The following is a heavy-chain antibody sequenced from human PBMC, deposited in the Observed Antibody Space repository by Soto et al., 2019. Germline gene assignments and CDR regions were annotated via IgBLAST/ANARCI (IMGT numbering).Heavy chain of an antibody. CDR2: IIPIFGTA. Sequence: QVQLVRSGAAVKKPGSSMKVSCKASGGTFSSYAISWVRQAPGHGLAWMGGIIPIFGTANYAQKFQGRVTITADKSTSTAYMELSSLRSEDTAVYYCARALTSYYDFWSGVGGMDVWGQGTTVTVSS. D-gene: IGHD3-3*01. V-gene: IGHV1-69*06. J-gene: IGHJ6*02. CDR1: GGTFSSYA. CDR3: ARALTSYYDFWSGVGGMDV.